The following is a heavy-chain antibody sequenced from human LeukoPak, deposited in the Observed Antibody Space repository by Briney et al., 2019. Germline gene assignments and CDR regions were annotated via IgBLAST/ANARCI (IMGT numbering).Heavy chain of an antibody. CDR3: ARSTGYQLLEGYFYYMDV. J-gene: IGHJ6*03. D-gene: IGHD2-2*01. CDR1: GGSISSSSYY. CDR2: IYYSGST. V-gene: IGHV4-39*07. Sequence: NPSETLSLTCTVSGGSISSSSYYWGWIRQPPGKGLEWIGSIYYSGSTYYNPSLKSRVTIPVDTSKNQFSLKLSSVTAADTAVYYCARSTGYQLLEGYFYYMDVWGKGTTVTVSS.